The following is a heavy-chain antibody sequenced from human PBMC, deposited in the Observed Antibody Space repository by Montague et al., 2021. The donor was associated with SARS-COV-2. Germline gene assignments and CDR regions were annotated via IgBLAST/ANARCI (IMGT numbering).Heavy chain of an antibody. CDR2: IIHSGST. D-gene: IGHD3-10*01. CDR1: GGSFSGHY. Sequence: SETLSLTCAVYGGSFSGHYWSWIRQPPGKGLEWIGEIIHSGSTNYNPSLKSRVTISVDTSKNQLPLKLSSVTAADTAVYYCARGNSHYYGSGSYYAHYYGMDVWGQGTTVTVSS. CDR3: ARGNSHYYGSGSYYAHYYGMDV. J-gene: IGHJ6*02. V-gene: IGHV4-34*01.